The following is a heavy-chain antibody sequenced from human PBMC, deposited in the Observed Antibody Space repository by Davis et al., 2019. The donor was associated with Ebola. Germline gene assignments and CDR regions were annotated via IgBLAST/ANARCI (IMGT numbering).Heavy chain of an antibody. CDR3: ARDWYSSGWSPSYYYYYGMDV. CDR1: GFTFSSYW. CDR2: IKQDGSEK. Sequence: PGGSLRLSCAASGFTFSSYWMSWVRQAPGKGLEWVANIKQDGSEKYYVGSVKGRFTISRDNAKNSLYLQMNSLRAEDTAVYYCARDWYSSGWSPSYYYYYGMDVWGQGTTVTVSS. J-gene: IGHJ6*02. V-gene: IGHV3-7*03. D-gene: IGHD6-19*01.